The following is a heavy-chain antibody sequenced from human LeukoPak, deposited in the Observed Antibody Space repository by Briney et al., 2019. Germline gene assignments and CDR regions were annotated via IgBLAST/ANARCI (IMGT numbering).Heavy chain of an antibody. Sequence: GGSLRLSCAASGFTFSSYAMSWVRQAPGKGLEWVSGVSGSGGSTHYGGSVKGRFTISRDNSKNSVYLQMNSLRAEDTAVYYCAKGTASGYGAFDVWGQGAMVTVSS. CDR2: VSGSGGST. D-gene: IGHD3-22*01. V-gene: IGHV3-23*01. CDR3: AKGTASGYGAFDV. J-gene: IGHJ3*01. CDR1: GFTFSSYA.